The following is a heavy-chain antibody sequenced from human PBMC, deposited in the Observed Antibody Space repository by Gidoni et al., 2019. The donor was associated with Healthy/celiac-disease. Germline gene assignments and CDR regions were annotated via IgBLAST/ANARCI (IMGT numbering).Heavy chain of an antibody. Sequence: QVQLQESGPGLVKPSQTLSLTCTVSGGSISSGDYSWRWIRQPPGKGLEWIGYIYYSGSTYYNPSLKSRVTISVDTSKNQFSLKLSSVTAADTAVYYCARDLENYIGYFDYWGQGTLVTVSS. J-gene: IGHJ4*02. CDR2: IYYSGST. V-gene: IGHV4-30-4*01. CDR1: GGSISSGDYS. D-gene: IGHD1-7*01. CDR3: ARDLENYIGYFDY.